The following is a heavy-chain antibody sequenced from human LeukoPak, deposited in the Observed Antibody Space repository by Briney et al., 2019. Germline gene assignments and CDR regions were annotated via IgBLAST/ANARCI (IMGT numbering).Heavy chain of an antibody. CDR3: AKDRNYGEYYFDY. D-gene: IGHD1-7*01. V-gene: IGHV3-23*01. CDR1: GFTFSSYA. J-gene: IGHJ4*02. CDR2: ISGSGGST. Sequence: GGSLRLSCAASGFTFSSYAMSWVRQAPGKGLEWVSAISGSGGSTYYADSVKGRFTISRDNSKNTLYLKMNSLRAEDTAVYYCAKDRNYGEYYFDYWGQGTLVTVSS.